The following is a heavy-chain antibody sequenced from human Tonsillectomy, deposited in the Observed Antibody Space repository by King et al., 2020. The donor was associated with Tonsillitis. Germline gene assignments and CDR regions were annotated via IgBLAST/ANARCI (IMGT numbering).Heavy chain of an antibody. CDR1: GFTFDEYA. CDR2: ISWNSGSI. D-gene: IGHD3-22*01. J-gene: IGHJ4*02. V-gene: IGHV3-9*01. CDR3: AKDLATKNYYDSGGYLDY. Sequence: VQLVEFGGGLVQPGRSLRLSCAASGFTFDEYAMHWVRPAPGKGLEWVSGISWNSGSISYADSVKGRVTISRDNANNSLYPQMNSLRAEDKALYSFAKDLATKNYYDSGGYLDYWGQGSLVTVSS.